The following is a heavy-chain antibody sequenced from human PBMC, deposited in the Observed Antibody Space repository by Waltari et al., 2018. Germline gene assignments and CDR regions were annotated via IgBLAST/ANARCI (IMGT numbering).Heavy chain of an antibody. V-gene: IGHV5-51*01. J-gene: IGHJ6*03. CDR2: IWPGDSET. CDR1: GYRFTSEW. CDR3: ARRSLYLDF. Sequence: EVLLVQSGAEIRKPGESLKIPCPASGYRFTSEWIAWVRRTPQRGLEWMGIIWPGDSETKYSPSFQGQVTFSVDKTTETAYLQWSSLKASDSATYYCARRSLYLDFWGTGTTVTV.